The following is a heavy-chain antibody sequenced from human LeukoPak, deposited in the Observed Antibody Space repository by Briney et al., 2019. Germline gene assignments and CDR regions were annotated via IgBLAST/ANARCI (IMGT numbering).Heavy chain of an antibody. V-gene: IGHV3-74*01. CDR3: VRDGDDYNFDY. Sequence: PGGSLRLSCAAAGFTFSNYWMHWVRQAPGKGLVWVSRVKGDGTFTNYADSVKGRFTISRDNAKYTLYLQMHSLRAEDTVIYYCVRDGDDYNFDYWGQGSLVTVSS. D-gene: IGHD5-24*01. CDR1: GFTFSNYW. J-gene: IGHJ4*02. CDR2: VKGDGTFT.